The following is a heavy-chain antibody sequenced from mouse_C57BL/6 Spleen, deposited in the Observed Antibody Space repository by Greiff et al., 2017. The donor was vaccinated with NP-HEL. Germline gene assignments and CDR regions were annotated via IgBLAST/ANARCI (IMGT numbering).Heavy chain of an antibody. J-gene: IGHJ2*01. D-gene: IGHD1-1*01. CDR3: ARNRDYYGSSYLDY. V-gene: IGHV2-9-1*01. CDR2: IWTGGGT. Sequence: VMLVESGPGLVAPSQSLSITCTVSGFSLTSYAISWVRQPPGKGLEWLGVIWTGGGTHYNSALKSRLSISKDNSKSQVFLKMNSLQTDDTARYYCARNRDYYGSSYLDYWGQGTTLTVSS. CDR1: GFSLTSYA.